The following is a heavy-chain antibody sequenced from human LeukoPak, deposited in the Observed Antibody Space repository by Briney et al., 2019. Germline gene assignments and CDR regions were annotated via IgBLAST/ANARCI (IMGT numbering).Heavy chain of an antibody. V-gene: IGHV1-69*04. CDR3: ARGYNWKSYYYYYYGMDV. Sequence: SVKVSCKASGGTFSSYAISWVRQAPGQGLEWMGRIIPILGIANYAQKLQGRVTMTTDTSTSTAYMELRSLRSDDTAVYYCARGYNWKSYYYYYYGMDVWGQGTTVTVSS. CDR1: GGTFSSYA. J-gene: IGHJ6*02. CDR2: IIPILGIA. D-gene: IGHD1-20*01.